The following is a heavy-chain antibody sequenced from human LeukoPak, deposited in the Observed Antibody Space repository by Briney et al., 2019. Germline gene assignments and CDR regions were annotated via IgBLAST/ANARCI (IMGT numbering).Heavy chain of an antibody. CDR3: AKIVGAIWGFFDY. CDR2: ISYDGGNK. CDR1: GFTFGSYG. J-gene: IGHJ4*02. V-gene: IGHV3-30*18. D-gene: IGHD5-12*01. Sequence: PGGSLRLSCAASGFTFGSYGMHWVRQAPGKGLEWVAVISYDGGNKFYADSVKGRFSISRDNSKNTLYLQMNSLRAEDTAVYYCAKIVGAIWGFFDYWGQGTLVTVSS.